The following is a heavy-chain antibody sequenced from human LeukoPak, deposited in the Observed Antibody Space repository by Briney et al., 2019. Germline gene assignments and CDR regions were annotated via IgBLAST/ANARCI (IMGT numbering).Heavy chain of an antibody. CDR2: MRPSSGDT. V-gene: IGHV1-8*01. Sequence: GASVKVSCKASGYTFSAYDINWVRQTTGQGLEWMGWMRPSSGDTGYAQNFQGRVTMTRNASIDAAYMELSRLRSDDTAVYYCARGPPDSSSSDYWGQGTLVTVSS. D-gene: IGHD6-13*01. CDR1: GYTFSAYD. CDR3: ARGPPDSSSSDY. J-gene: IGHJ4*02.